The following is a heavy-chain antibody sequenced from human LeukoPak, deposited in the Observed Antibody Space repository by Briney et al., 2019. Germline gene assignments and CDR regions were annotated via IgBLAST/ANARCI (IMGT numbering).Heavy chain of an antibody. J-gene: IGHJ4*02. CDR1: GGSFSGYY. V-gene: IGHV4-34*01. Sequence: SETLSLTCAVYGGSFSGYYWSWIRQPPGKGLEWIGEINHSGSTNYNPSLKSRVTISVDTSKNQFSLKLSSVTAADTAVYYCARDQEATIDYWGQGTLVTVSS. CDR2: INHSGST. D-gene: IGHD5-12*01. CDR3: ARDQEATIDY.